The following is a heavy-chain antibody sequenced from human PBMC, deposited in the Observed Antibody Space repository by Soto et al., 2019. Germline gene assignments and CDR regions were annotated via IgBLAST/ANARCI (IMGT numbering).Heavy chain of an antibody. CDR1: GFTFSSYG. CDR2: ISYDGSNK. Sequence: QVQLVESGGGVVQPGRSLRLSCAASGFTFSSYGMHWVRQAPGKGLEWVAVISYDGSNKYYADSVKGRFTISRDNSKNTLYLQMNSLRAEDTAVYYCARDQRATVTTWAFDYWGQGTLVTVSS. D-gene: IGHD4-17*01. CDR3: ARDQRATVTTWAFDY. V-gene: IGHV3-30*19. J-gene: IGHJ4*02.